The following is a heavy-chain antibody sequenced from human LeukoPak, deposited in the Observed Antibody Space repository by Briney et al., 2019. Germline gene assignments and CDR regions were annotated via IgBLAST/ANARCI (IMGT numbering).Heavy chain of an antibody. CDR3: AGHEYSSSSLDY. Sequence: SETLSLTCTVSGGSISSYYWSWLRQPPGKGLEWIGYIYTSGSTNYNPSLKSRVTISVDTSKNQFSLKLSSVTAADTAVYYCAGHEYSSSSLDYWGQGTLVTVSS. CDR1: GGSISSYY. D-gene: IGHD6-6*01. CDR2: IYTSGST. J-gene: IGHJ4*02. V-gene: IGHV4-4*09.